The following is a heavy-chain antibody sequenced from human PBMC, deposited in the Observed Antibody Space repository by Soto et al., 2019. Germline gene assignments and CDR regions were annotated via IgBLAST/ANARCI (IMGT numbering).Heavy chain of an antibody. Sequence: QVQLVESGGGVVQPGTSLRLSCVGSGFTFRSFVIHWVRQAPGRGLEWVALTSYDGTNKYFGDSVKGRFTISRDNSRNTVDLQMDSLRLEETAFYYCARWGTTGGLDVWGQGTLVSVSS. CDR2: TSYDGTNK. D-gene: IGHD3-16*01. V-gene: IGHV3-30*19. J-gene: IGHJ4*02. CDR1: GFTFRSFV. CDR3: ARWGTTGGLDV.